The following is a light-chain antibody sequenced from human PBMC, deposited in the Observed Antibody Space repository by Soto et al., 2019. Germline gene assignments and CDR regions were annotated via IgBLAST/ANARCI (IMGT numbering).Light chain of an antibody. V-gene: IGKV1-5*01. J-gene: IGKJ1*01. CDR3: QQYNSFPWT. Sequence: DIQMTQPPSTLSASVGDRVTITCRASQSISSWLAWYQQKPGKAPKLLIYDASSLESGVPSRFSGSGSGTEFTLTISGLQPDDFAPYYCQQYNSFPWTFGQGTKVEIK. CDR2: DAS. CDR1: QSISSW.